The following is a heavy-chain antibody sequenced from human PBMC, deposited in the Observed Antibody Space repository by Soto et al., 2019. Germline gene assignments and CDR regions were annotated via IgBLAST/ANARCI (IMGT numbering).Heavy chain of an antibody. V-gene: IGHV3-23*01. J-gene: IGHJ6*02. D-gene: IGHD5-18*01. CDR3: ARVDTAKYYYYYYGMDV. CDR2: LSGSGGST. CDR1: GFTLSSYG. Sequence: PGGSLRLSCAASGFTLSSYGMHWVRQAPGKGLEWVSALSGSGGSTYYADSVKGRFTISRDNSKNTLYLQMNSLRAEDTAVYYCARVDTAKYYYYYYGMDVWGQGTTVTVSS.